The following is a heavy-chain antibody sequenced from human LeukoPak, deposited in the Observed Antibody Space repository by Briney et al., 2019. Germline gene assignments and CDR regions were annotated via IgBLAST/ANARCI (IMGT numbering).Heavy chain of an antibody. J-gene: IGHJ5*02. CDR1: GDKFSAYV. D-gene: IGHD3-10*01. Sequence: SVKVSCKASGDKFSAYVFTWVRQAPGQGLEWMGRIIPILGIANYAQKFQGRVTITADKSTSTAYMELSSLRSEDTAVYYCAANIVTMVRGAPGWFDPWGQGTLVTVSS. CDR3: AANIVTMVRGAPGWFDP. CDR2: IIPILGIA. V-gene: IGHV1-69*04.